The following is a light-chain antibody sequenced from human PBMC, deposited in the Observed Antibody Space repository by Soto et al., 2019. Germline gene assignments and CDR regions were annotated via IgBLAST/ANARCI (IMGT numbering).Light chain of an antibody. CDR2: DAS. J-gene: IGKJ5*01. V-gene: IGKV1D-13*01. CDR1: QGISSA. Sequence: IWMTQCPSLLSASTGDRVTISCRMSQGISSALAWYQQKPGKAPKLLIYDASSLESGVPSRFSGSGSGTDFTLTISSLQPEDFATYYCQQFNNYPITFGQGTRLEIK. CDR3: QQFNNYPIT.